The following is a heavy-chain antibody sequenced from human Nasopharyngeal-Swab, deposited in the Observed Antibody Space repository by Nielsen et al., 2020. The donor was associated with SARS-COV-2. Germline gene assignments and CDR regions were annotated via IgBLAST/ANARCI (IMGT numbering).Heavy chain of an antibody. V-gene: IGHV1-69*13. Sequence: SVNVSCKASGGTFSSYAISWVRQAPGQGLEWMGGIIPIFGTANYAQKFQGRVTITADESTSTAYMELSSLRSEDTAVYYCARGLPVITMVRGVSNYYYGMDVLGQGTTVTVSS. J-gene: IGHJ6*02. CDR1: GGTFSSYA. D-gene: IGHD3-10*01. CDR2: IIPIFGTA. CDR3: ARGLPVITMVRGVSNYYYGMDV.